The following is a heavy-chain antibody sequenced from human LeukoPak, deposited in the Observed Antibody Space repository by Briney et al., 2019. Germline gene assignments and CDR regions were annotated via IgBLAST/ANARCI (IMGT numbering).Heavy chain of an antibody. D-gene: IGHD3-10*01. V-gene: IGHV3-23*01. CDR1: GFTFSSYW. Sequence: PGGSLRLSCAASGFTFSSYWMSWVRQAPGKGLEWVSAISDSGGSTYYADSVKGRFTISRDNSKNTLYLQMNSLRAEDTAVYYCAKTRDYYGSGSYEYYFDYWGQGTLVTVSS. J-gene: IGHJ4*02. CDR2: ISDSGGST. CDR3: AKTRDYYGSGSYEYYFDY.